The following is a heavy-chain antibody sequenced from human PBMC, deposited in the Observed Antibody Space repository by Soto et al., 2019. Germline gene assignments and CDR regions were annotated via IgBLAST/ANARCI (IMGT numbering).Heavy chain of an antibody. V-gene: IGHV5-51*01. J-gene: IGHJ6*02. CDR2: IYPGDSDT. CDR1: EDSFNSYL. CDR3: ARQGSNGAYVYFAMDV. D-gene: IGHD3-16*01. Sequence: XESLKISCPWSEDSFNSYLIGLVLQMPGKGLEWIGMIYPGDSDTTYSPSFEGQVTMSVDKSISTAYLQWSSLKASDSATYYCARQGSNGAYVYFAMDVWGQGTTVTVSS.